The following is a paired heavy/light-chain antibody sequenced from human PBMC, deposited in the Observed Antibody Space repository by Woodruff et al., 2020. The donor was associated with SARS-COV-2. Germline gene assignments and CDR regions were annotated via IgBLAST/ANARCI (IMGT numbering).Heavy chain of an antibody. D-gene: IGHD2-15*01. Sequence: EVQLVESGGGLVQPGGSLRLSCAASGFTFSSHWMSWVRQAPGKGLEWVANIKQDGSEKYYVDSVKGRFTISRDNAKNSLYLQMNSLRAEDTAVYYCARGCCCGGGCYSGLFDYWGQGILVTVSS. CDR1: GFTFSSHW. J-gene: IGHJ4*02. V-gene: IGHV3-7*01. CDR3: ARGCCCGGGCYSGLFDY. CDR2: IKQDGSEK.
Light chain of an antibody. Sequence: DIQLTQSPSFLSASVGDRVTITCRASQGISSYLAWYQQKPGKAPKLLIYAASTLQNDVPSRFSGSGSGTEFTLTISSLQPEDFATYYCQQLNSYPITFGQGTRLEIK. CDR3: QQLNSYPIT. V-gene: IGKV1-9*01. CDR2: AAS. CDR1: QGISSY. J-gene: IGKJ5*01.